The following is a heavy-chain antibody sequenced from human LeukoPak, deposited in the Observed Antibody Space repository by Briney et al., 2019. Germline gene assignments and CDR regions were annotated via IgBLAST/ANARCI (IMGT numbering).Heavy chain of an antibody. CDR2: MNPNSGNT. D-gene: IGHD5-18*01. Sequence: ASVKVSCKASGYTFTSYDINWVRQATGQGLEWMGWMNPNSGNTGYAQKFQGRVTITSNTSISTAYMELSSRRSEDTAVYYCARGYSYGYEADYWGQGTPVTVSS. CDR1: GYTFTSYD. V-gene: IGHV1-8*03. CDR3: ARGYSYGYEADY. J-gene: IGHJ4*02.